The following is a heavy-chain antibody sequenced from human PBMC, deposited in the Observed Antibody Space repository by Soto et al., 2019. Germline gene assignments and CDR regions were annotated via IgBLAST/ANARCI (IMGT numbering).Heavy chain of an antibody. CDR2: INPNSGGT. J-gene: IGHJ5*02. CDR1: GYTFTGYY. V-gene: IGHV1-2*04. Sequence: ASVKVSCKASGYTFTGYYMHWVRQAPGQGLEWMGWINPNSGGTNYAQKFQGWVTMTRDTSISTAYMELSRLRSDDTTLYYCARGGYSGYDSATGSWFDPWGQGTLVTVSS. D-gene: IGHD5-12*01. CDR3: ARGGYSGYDSATGSWFDP.